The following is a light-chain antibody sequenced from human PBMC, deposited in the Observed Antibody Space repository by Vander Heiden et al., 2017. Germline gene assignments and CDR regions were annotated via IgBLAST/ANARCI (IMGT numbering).Light chain of an antibody. CDR2: EVS. CDR1: QSLLHSDGNTY. V-gene: IGKV2D-29*02. Sequence: TVMTQTPLSLSVISGQPASISCKSRQSLLHSDGNTYFYWYLQKPGHSPQLLIYEVSNRFSGVPDRFSGSGSWTDFTLKISRVQAEDVGIYYCFQNTQFPPTFGGGTKVDI. J-gene: IGKJ4*01. CDR3: FQNTQFPPT.